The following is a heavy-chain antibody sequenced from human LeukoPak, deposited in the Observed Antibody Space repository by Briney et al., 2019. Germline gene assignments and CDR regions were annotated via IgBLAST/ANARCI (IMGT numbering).Heavy chain of an antibody. CDR3: XXXXXXXXXTIFGVVIFGSDV. J-gene: IGHJ6*02. D-gene: IGHD3-3*01. CDR2: IKQDGSEK. Sequence: GGSLRLSCAASGFTFSSYWMSWVRQAPGKGLEWVANIKQDGSEKYYVDSVKGRFTISRDNAKSSLYLQMNSLRAEDTAVYYCXXXXXXXXXTIFGVVIFGSDVWGQGTTVTVSS. CDR1: GFTFSSYW. V-gene: IGHV3-7*03.